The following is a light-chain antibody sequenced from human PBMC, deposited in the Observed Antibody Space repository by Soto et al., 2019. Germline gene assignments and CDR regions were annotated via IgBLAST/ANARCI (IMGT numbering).Light chain of an antibody. J-gene: IGLJ2*01. V-gene: IGLV1-51*01. CDR3: GTWDSSLSAVV. CDR2: DTN. CDR1: SSNIGNNS. Sequence: QSVLTQPPSWSAAPGQKVTISCSGSSSNIGNNSVSWYQQLPGTAPKLLIYDTNKRPSGIPDRFSGSKSGTSATLGITGLQTGDEADYYCGTWDSSLSAVVFGGGTKLTVL.